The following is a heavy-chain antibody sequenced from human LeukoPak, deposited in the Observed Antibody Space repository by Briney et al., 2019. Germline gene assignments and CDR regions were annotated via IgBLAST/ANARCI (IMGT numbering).Heavy chain of an antibody. CDR3: AKDLSRSYYVTFVFDY. J-gene: IGHJ4*02. CDR2: ISGSGGST. D-gene: IGHD1-26*01. V-gene: IGHV3-23*01. CDR1: RFTFSSYA. Sequence: PVGCLRLSCAASRFTFSSYAMSGVCQAPGRGVGCVSAISGSGGSTYYADSVKGRFTIFRDNSKNTLYLQMNSLRAEDTAVYFWAKDLSRSYYVTFVFDYWGQGTLVTVSS.